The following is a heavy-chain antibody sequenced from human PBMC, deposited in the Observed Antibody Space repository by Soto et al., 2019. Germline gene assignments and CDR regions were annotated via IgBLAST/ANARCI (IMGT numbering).Heavy chain of an antibody. Sequence: QVQLVQSGAEMQKPGSSVKVSCQSSGGTFNTYAMNWVRQAPGQGPEWMGDISPMFGAANYAPKFQGRVTSTADESTGTSYMQLSSLTSEDTALYFCPREVQVHTPAFVYWGQGTLVTVSS. CDR1: GGTFNTYA. CDR3: PREVQVHTPAFVY. CDR2: ISPMFGAA. J-gene: IGHJ4*02. V-gene: IGHV1-69*19. D-gene: IGHD3-10*01.